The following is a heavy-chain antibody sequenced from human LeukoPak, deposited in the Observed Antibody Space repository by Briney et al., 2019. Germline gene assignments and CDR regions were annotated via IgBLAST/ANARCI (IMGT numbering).Heavy chain of an antibody. Sequence: GGSLRLSCAASGFTFTSYSMNWVRQAPGQGLEWVANIKKDGSEKNYVDSMKGRFTISRDNAKHSLYLHMNRLRAEDTAVYSCARDSLSTVARVFDYWGQGTLVTVYS. J-gene: IGHJ4*02. D-gene: IGHD6-19*01. CDR3: ARDSLSTVARVFDY. CDR1: GFTFTSYS. V-gene: IGHV3-7*03. CDR2: IKKDGSEK.